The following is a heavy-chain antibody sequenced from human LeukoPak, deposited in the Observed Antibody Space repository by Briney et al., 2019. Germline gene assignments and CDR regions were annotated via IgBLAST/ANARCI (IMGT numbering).Heavy chain of an antibody. J-gene: IGHJ4*02. Sequence: PGGSLRLSCTASGFTFSSHALNWLRQAPGKGLEWVSTISGSGGSTYYADSVKGRFTISRDNSKNTLYVQMSSLRADDTAVYYCAKGYYYGSGSYSTFDYWGQGTLVTVSS. D-gene: IGHD3-10*01. V-gene: IGHV3-23*01. CDR1: GFTFSSHA. CDR2: ISGSGGST. CDR3: AKGYYYGSGSYSTFDY.